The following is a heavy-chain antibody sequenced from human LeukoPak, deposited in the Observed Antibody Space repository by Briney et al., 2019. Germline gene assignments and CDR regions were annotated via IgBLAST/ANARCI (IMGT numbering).Heavy chain of an antibody. Sequence: GASVKVSCKASGYTFTGYYMHWVRQAPGQGLEWMGWINPNSGGTNYAQKFQGRVTMTRDTSISTAYMELNRLRSDDTAVYYCARASASIAALYDYWGQGTLVTVSS. J-gene: IGHJ4*02. CDR2: INPNSGGT. CDR3: ARASASIAALYDY. D-gene: IGHD6-6*01. CDR1: GYTFTGYY. V-gene: IGHV1-2*02.